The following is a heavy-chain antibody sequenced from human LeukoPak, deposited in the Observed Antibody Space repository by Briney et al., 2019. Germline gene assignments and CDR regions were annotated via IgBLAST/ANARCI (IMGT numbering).Heavy chain of an antibody. J-gene: IGHJ4*02. CDR3: VRETYGVLDY. CDR2: IYYSGST. V-gene: IGHV4-59*12. D-gene: IGHD4-17*01. CDR1: GGSIRSYY. Sequence: SETLSLTCTVSGGSIRSYYWSWIRQPPGKGLEWIAYIYYSGSTNYNPSLKSRVTISVDTSKNQFSLKLSSVTAADTAVYYCVRETYGVLDYWGQGTLVTVSS.